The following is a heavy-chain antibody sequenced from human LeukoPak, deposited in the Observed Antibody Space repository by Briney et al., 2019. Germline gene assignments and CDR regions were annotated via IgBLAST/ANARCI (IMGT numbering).Heavy chain of an antibody. CDR1: RYSFTSYW. CDR2: IYPGDSDT. CDR3: ARVQGFGETLDY. D-gene: IGHD3-10*01. V-gene: IGHV5-51*01. Sequence: GESLKISCKGPRYSFTSYWIGWVRQMPGQGLGWMGIIYPGDSDTRYSPSFQGQVTISADKSISTAYLQWSSLKASDTAMYHCARVQGFGETLDYSRQGTLVTVHS. J-gene: IGHJ4*02.